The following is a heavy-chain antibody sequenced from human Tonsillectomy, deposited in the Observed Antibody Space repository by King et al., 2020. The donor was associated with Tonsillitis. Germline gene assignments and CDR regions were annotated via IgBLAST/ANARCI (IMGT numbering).Heavy chain of an antibody. Sequence: QLQESGPGLVKPSETLSLTCAVSGYSISSGYYWGWIRQPPGKGLEWIATIYHSGSTYYNPSLKSRVTISVDTSKNQFSLKLSSVTAADTAVYYWARQRYGPGSYYKDYWGQGTLVTVSS. V-gene: IGHV4-38-2*01. CDR2: IYHSGST. J-gene: IGHJ4*02. CDR3: ARQRYGPGSYYKDY. D-gene: IGHD3-10*01. CDR1: GYSISSGYY.